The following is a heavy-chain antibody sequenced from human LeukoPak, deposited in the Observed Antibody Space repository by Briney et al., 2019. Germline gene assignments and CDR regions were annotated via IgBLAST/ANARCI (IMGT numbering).Heavy chain of an antibody. D-gene: IGHD2-2*01. V-gene: IGHV5-51*01. Sequence: GESLKISCKGSGYSFTIYCIGWVRQMPGKGLGWMGIIYPGDSDTRYSPSFQGQVTISADKSISTAYLQWSSLKASDTAMYYCARLGGYCSSTSCYALGWFDPWGQGTLVTVSS. CDR2: IYPGDSDT. CDR3: ARLGGYCSSTSCYALGWFDP. CDR1: GYSFTIYC. J-gene: IGHJ5*02.